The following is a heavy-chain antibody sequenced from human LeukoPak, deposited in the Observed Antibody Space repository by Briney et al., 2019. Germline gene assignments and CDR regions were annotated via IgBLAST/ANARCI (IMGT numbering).Heavy chain of an antibody. Sequence: SQTRSLTCAVSAYSISSGYSWGWIRQPPGKSLEWIGSIYHSGNTYYNPSLKSRVTISVDTSKNQFFLKVTSVTAADAAVYYCARPKYGDAAYFALWGRGALVTVSS. CDR1: AYSISSGYS. D-gene: IGHD4-17*01. CDR3: ARPKYGDAAYFAL. J-gene: IGHJ2*01. CDR2: IYHSGNT. V-gene: IGHV4-38-2*01.